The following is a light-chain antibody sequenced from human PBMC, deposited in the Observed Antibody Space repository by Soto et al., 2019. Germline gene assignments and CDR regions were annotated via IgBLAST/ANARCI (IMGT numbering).Light chain of an antibody. J-gene: IGKJ4*01. Sequence: EIVMTQSPATLSVSPGERATLPFRASQSISNNLAWYQQKPGQAPRLLLHFASTRATGIPARFSGSGSGTEFTLTISSLQSEDFAVYYCQQYNKWPLTFGGGTNVETK. CDR2: FAS. V-gene: IGKV3-15*01. CDR1: QSISNN. CDR3: QQYNKWPLT.